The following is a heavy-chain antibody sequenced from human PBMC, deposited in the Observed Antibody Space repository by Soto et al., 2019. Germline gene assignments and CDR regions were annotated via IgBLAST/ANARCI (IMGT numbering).Heavy chain of an antibody. V-gene: IGHV1-69*13. Sequence: ASVKVSCKASGGTFSSYAISWVRQAPGQGLEWMGGIIPIFGTANYAQKFQGRVTITADESTSTAYMELSSLRSEDTAVYYCAWDCSGGSCYRGAFDIWGQGTMVTVSS. CDR1: GGTFSSYA. J-gene: IGHJ3*02. CDR2: IIPIFGTA. D-gene: IGHD2-15*01. CDR3: AWDCSGGSCYRGAFDI.